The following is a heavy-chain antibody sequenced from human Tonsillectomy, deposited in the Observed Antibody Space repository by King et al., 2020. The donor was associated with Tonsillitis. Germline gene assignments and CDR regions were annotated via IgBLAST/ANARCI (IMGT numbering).Heavy chain of an antibody. D-gene: IGHD5-24*01. CDR2: IKQDGREK. CDR1: GFTFSSYW. V-gene: IGHV3-7*04. Sequence: VQLVESGGGLVQPGGSLRLSCAASGFTFSSYWMSWVGQAPGKGLEWVSNIKQDGREKYYVDSVKCRFTISRDNAKNSLYLQMNSLRAEDTAVYYCARDQNPRDGYNSLGYWGQGTLVTVSS. CDR3: ARDQNPRDGYNSLGY. J-gene: IGHJ4*02.